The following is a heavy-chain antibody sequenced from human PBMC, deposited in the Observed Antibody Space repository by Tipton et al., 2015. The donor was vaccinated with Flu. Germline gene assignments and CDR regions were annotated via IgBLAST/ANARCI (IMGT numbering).Heavy chain of an antibody. J-gene: IGHJ5*02. D-gene: IGHD4-11*01. V-gene: IGHV4-38-2*01. CDR1: GEALGSNYF. CDR3: ARRTFSNYVSEPKNWFDL. Sequence: GEALGSNYFWGWIRQPPGKGLEWIGNVHRGGSPYYNPSLRGRVTMSIARSNVQFSLRLTSVTAADTAVYFCARRTFSNYVSEPKNWFDLWGQGTLVTVSS. CDR2: VHRGGSP.